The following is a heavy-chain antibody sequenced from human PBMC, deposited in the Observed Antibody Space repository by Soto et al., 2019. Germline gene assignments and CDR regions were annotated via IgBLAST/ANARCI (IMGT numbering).Heavy chain of an antibody. CDR1: GGSINNNY. V-gene: IGHV4-59*01. J-gene: IGHJ4*02. CDR3: ARGGDNSPWYYTL. D-gene: IGHD3-3*01. Sequence: SETLSLTCTVSGGSINNNYWSWIRQPPGKGLEWIGYVFSTGTTNYNPSLESRVTISIDTSKNQLSLKLRSATAADTAVYCCARGGDNSPWYYTLWGQGTLVTVSS. CDR2: VFSTGTT.